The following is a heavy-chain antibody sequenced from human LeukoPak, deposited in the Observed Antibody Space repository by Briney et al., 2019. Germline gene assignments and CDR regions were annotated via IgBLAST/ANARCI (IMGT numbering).Heavy chain of an antibody. J-gene: IGHJ5*02. CDR1: GFTFSSYS. CDR3: ARALRYFDWLSTSPEYNWFDP. CDR2: ISSSSITI. D-gene: IGHD3-9*01. Sequence: PGGSLRLSCAASGFTFSSYSMNWVRQAPGKGLEWVSYISSSSITIYYADSVKGRFTISRDNAKNSLYPQMNSLRAEDTAVYYCARALRYFDWLSTSPEYNWFDPWGQGTLVTVSS. V-gene: IGHV3-48*01.